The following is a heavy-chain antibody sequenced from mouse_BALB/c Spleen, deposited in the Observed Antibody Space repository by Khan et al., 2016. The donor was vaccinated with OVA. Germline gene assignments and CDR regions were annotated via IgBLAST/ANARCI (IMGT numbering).Heavy chain of an antibody. J-gene: IGHJ4*01. CDR1: GYSITSNYA. D-gene: IGHD1-1*01. CDR2: ISYSGST. CDR3: ARGNYYGYAMDY. Sequence: EVQLVESGPGLVKPSQSLSLTCTVTGYSITSNYAWNWIRQFPGNKLEWMGYISYSGSTSYNPSLKSRISINRDTSKNQFFLQLNSVTTEDSATDCCARGNYYGYAMDYWGQGTSVTVSS. V-gene: IGHV3-2*02.